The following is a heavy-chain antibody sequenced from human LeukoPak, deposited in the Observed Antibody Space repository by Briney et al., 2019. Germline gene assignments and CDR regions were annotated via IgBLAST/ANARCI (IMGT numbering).Heavy chain of an antibody. D-gene: IGHD5-12*01. V-gene: IGHV4-34*01. CDR3: ARGRGYSGYDRKRLDY. CDR1: GVSFSGYY. J-gene: IGHJ4*02. Sequence: SETLSLTCASYGVSFSGYYWSWIRQPPGKGLEWIGEINHSGSTNYNPSLKSRVTISVDTSKNQFSLKLSSVTAADTAVYYCARGRGYSGYDRKRLDYWGQGTLVTVSS. CDR2: INHSGST.